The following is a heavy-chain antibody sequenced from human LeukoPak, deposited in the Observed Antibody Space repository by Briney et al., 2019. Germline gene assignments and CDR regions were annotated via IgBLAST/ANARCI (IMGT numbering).Heavy chain of an antibody. CDR1: GGTFSSYA. Sequence: ASVKVSCKASGGTFSSYAISWVPQAPGQGLEWMGGIIPIFGTANYAQKFQGRVTITTDESTSTAYMELSSLRSEDTSVYSCARDHGRLCSGYYIPHAFDIWGQGTMVTVSS. CDR2: IIPIFGTA. J-gene: IGHJ3*02. V-gene: IGHV1-69*05. D-gene: IGHD3-22*01. CDR3: ARDHGRLCSGYYIPHAFDI.